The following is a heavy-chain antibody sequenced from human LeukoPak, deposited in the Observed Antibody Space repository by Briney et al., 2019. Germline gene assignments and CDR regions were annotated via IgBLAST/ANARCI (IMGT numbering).Heavy chain of an antibody. J-gene: IGHJ5*02. CDR1: GYTFTSYD. Sequence: ASVKVSCTASGYTFTSYDINWVRQATGQGLEWMGWMNPNSGNTGYAQKFQGRATMTRNTSISTAYMELSSLRSEDTAVYYCASNYYASSGANWFDPWGQGTLVTVSS. CDR3: ASNYYASSGANWFDP. CDR2: MNPNSGNT. V-gene: IGHV1-8*01. D-gene: IGHD3-22*01.